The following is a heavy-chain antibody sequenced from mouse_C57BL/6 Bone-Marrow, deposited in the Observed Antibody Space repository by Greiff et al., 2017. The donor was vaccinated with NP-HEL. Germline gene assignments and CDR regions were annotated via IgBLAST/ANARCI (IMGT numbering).Heavy chain of an antibody. CDR2: IRNKANGYTT. J-gene: IGHJ3*01. D-gene: IGHD1-1*01. Sequence: EVQLVESGGGLVQPGGSLNLSCAASGFTFTDYYMSWVRQPPGKALEWLGFIRNKANGYTTEYSASVKGRFTISRDNSQSILYLQMNALRAEDSATYYCARSRIYYYGSSYPAWFAYWGQGTLVTVSA. CDR3: ARSRIYYYGSSYPAWFAY. CDR1: GFTFTDYY. V-gene: IGHV7-3*01.